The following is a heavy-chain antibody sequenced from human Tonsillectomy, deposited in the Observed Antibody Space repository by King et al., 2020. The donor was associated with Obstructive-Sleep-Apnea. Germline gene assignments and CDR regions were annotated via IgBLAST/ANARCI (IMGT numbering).Heavy chain of an antibody. CDR3: AREKVALDYSDY. CDR2: ISYSGST. V-gene: IGHV4-59*01. CDR1: GDSISGYD. D-gene: IGHD2-15*01. J-gene: IGHJ4*02. Sequence: LQLQESGPGLVEPSETLSLTCTVSGDSISGYDWSWIRQPPGKGLEWIGYISYSGSTNYNPALKSRVTMSIDTSKSQLSLKLSSVTAADTAVYYCAREKVALDYSDYWGQGTLVTVSS.